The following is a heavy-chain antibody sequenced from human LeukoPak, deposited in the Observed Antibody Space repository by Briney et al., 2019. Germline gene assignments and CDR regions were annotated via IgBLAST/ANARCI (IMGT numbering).Heavy chain of an antibody. V-gene: IGHV3-23*01. CDR3: AKDQAQDVVVPAAMGGLYFDY. Sequence: GGSLRLSSAASGFTFSSYAMSWVRQAPGKGLEWVSAISGSGGSTYYADSVKGRFTISRDNSKNTLYLQMNSLRAEDTAVYYCAKDQAQDVVVPAAMGGLYFDYWGQGTLVTVSS. CDR2: ISGSGGST. J-gene: IGHJ4*02. D-gene: IGHD2-2*01. CDR1: GFTFSSYA.